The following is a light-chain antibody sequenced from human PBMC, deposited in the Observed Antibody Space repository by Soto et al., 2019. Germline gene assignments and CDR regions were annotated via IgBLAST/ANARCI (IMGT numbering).Light chain of an antibody. CDR1: TGAVTSSNY. Sequence: QAVVTQEPSVTVSPGGTVTLTCAVYTGAVTSSNYPNWFQQKPGQAPRALIYSTNHKYSWTPARFSGSLLGGKAALTLSGVQPEDEADYYCLLYYGGQLGVFGGGTKLTVL. J-gene: IGLJ2*01. CDR2: STN. V-gene: IGLV7-43*01. CDR3: LLYYGGQLGV.